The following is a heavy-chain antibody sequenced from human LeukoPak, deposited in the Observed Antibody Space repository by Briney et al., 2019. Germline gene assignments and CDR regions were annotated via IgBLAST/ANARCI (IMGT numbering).Heavy chain of an antibody. CDR3: AKGRYSSSSGLDY. Sequence: AGGSLRLSCAASGFMFYSYAMSWGRQATGKGEEWVSVISGSGDSTYYADAVKGRFTISGDNSKNTLYLQMSSLRGEDTAVYYCAKGRYSSSSGLDYWGQGTLVIVSS. D-gene: IGHD6-6*01. CDR2: ISGSGDST. V-gene: IGHV3-23*01. J-gene: IGHJ4*02. CDR1: GFMFYSYA.